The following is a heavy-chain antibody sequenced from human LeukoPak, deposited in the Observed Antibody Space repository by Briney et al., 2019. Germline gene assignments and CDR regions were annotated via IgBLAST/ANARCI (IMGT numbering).Heavy chain of an antibody. J-gene: IGHJ4*02. D-gene: IGHD4-23*01. CDR1: GYTFTSYG. CDR3: ARRTTMALPQDY. Sequence: ASVKVSCKASGYTFTSYGISWVRQAPGQGLEWMGWISAYNGNTNYAQKLQGRVTMTTDASTSTAYMELRSVRSDDAAVYYCARRTTMALPQDYWGQGTLVTVSS. V-gene: IGHV1-18*01. CDR2: ISAYNGNT.